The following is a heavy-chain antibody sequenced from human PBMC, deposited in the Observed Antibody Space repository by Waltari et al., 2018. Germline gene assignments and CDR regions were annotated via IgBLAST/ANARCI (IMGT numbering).Heavy chain of an antibody. V-gene: IGHV3-7*01. CDR3: AAIFYYYYGMNV. CDR1: ESSFIRYG. CDR2: IKHDGSET. J-gene: IGHJ6*02. Sequence: EVHLVESGGGLVQPGGSLRLSGEASESSFIRYGRCWVRLPQGKGLEWVANIKHDGSETYYVDSVKGRFTISRDNAQKSLFLQMNSPRVEDTAIYYCAAIFYYYYGMNVWGQGTTVTVSS. D-gene: IGHD2-21*01.